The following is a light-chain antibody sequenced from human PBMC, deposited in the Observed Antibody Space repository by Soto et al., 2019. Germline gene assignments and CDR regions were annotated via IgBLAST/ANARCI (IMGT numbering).Light chain of an antibody. V-gene: IGKV3-15*01. CDR3: QHYYKWPPT. Sequence: DIVMTQSPATLSVSPGDRVTLSCRGSQTVSNNLAWYQQKPGQAPRLLISRASTSATGVPGRFSGSGSGTDFTLTISGLQSDDLAVDYCQHYYKWPPTFGQGTKVEI. CDR1: QTVSNN. CDR2: RAS. J-gene: IGKJ1*01.